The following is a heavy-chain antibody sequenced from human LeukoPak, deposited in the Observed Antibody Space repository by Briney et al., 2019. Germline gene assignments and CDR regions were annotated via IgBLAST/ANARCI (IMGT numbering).Heavy chain of an antibody. D-gene: IGHD6-13*01. CDR2: IYYSGST. J-gene: IGHJ5*02. CDR1: GGSISSYY. V-gene: IGHV4-4*08. CDR3: AREAAGTRNWFDP. Sequence: SETLSLTCTISGGSISSYYWSWIRQPPGKGLEWIGYIYYSGSTNYNPSLKSRVTISVDTSKNQFSLKLSSVTAADTAVYYCAREAAGTRNWFDPWGQGTLVTVSS.